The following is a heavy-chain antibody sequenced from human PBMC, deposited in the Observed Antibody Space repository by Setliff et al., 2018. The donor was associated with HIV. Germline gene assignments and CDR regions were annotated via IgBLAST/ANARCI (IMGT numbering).Heavy chain of an antibody. D-gene: IGHD3-10*01. V-gene: IGHV3-23*01. CDR2: ISGSGATT. CDR1: EFTFNIYA. CDR3: YYYMDV. J-gene: IGHJ6*03. Sequence: PGGSLRLSCAASEFTFNIYAMSWVRQAPGKGLEWVSGISGSGATTNYADSVKGRFTISRDNSEDTAVYYCARVAGFGELLYYYYYYMDVWGKGTTVTVSS.